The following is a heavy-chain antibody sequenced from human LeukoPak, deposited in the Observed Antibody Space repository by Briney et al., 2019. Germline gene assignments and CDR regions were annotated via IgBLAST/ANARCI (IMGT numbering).Heavy chain of an antibody. D-gene: IGHD1-26*01. CDR1: GGTFSSYA. J-gene: IGHJ3*02. CDR2: IIPILGIA. Sequence: SVKVSCKASGGTFSSYAISWMRQAPGQGLEWMGRIIPILGIANYAQKFQGRVTITADKSTSTAYMELSSLRSEDTAVYYCARDTGSKTPGTIVGATGDAFDIWGQRTMVTVSS. V-gene: IGHV1-69*04. CDR3: ARDTGSKTPGTIVGATGDAFDI.